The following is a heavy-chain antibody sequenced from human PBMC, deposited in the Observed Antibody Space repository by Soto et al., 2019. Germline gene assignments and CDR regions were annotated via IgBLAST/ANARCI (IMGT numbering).Heavy chain of an antibody. CDR3: ARLRKGGYCDY. D-gene: IGHD1-26*01. Sequence: GGSLRLSCAASEFTFSNYWMSWVRQAPGKGLEWVANIKEDGSEKYYVDSVKGRFTISRDSAKNSLYLQMDSLRAEDTAVYYCARLRKGGYCDYWGQGSLVTVSS. CDR2: IKEDGSEK. J-gene: IGHJ4*02. V-gene: IGHV3-7*03. CDR1: EFTFSNYW.